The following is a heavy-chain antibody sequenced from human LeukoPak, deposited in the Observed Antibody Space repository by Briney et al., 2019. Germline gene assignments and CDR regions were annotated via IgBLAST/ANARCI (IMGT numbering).Heavy chain of an antibody. V-gene: IGHV3-30*01. CDR3: ASEDVDTGDF. CDR2: ISHDGTNK. Sequence: PGGSLRLSCAASGFTFTNAGIHWVRLAAGKGLDWVSFISHDGTNKYYSDSVDGRFIVSRLNSQNTVYLQMNDLRPEDTATYYCASEDVDTGDFWGQGTLVTVSS. CDR1: GFTFTNAG. D-gene: IGHD5-18*01. J-gene: IGHJ4*02.